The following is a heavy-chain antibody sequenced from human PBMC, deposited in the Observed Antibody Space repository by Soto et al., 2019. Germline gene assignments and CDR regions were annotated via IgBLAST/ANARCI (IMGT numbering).Heavy chain of an antibody. J-gene: IGHJ4*02. CDR1: GFTFGDYA. D-gene: IGHD3-22*01. CDR2: IRSKAYGGTT. Sequence: PVGSLRLSCTASGFTFGDYAMSWVRQAPGKGLEWVGFIRSKAYGGTTEYAASVKGRFTISRDDSKSIAYLQMNSLKTEDTAVYYCTRRGYDSSGYYYWGQGTLVTVS. CDR3: TRRGYDSSGYYY. V-gene: IGHV3-49*04.